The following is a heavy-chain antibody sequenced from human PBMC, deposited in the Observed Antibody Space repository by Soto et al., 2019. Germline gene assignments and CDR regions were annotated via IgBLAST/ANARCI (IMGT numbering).Heavy chain of an antibody. J-gene: IGHJ4*02. CDR2: INHSGST. Sequence: QVQLQQWGAGLLKPSETLSLTCAVYGGSFSGYYWNWIRQPPGKGLEWIGEINHSGSTNYNPSLKSGVTIAVDTTKNKFSLKLSSGTAADTAVYYCARGWGRIFDYWGQGTLVTVSS. V-gene: IGHV4-34*01. CDR1: GGSFSGYY. D-gene: IGHD7-27*01. CDR3: ARGWGRIFDY.